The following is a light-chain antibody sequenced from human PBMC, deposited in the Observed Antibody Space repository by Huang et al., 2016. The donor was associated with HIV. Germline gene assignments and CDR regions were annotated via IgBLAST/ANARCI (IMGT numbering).Light chain of an antibody. CDR1: QSISSY. CDR3: QQSYSTLRYT. J-gene: IGKJ2*01. V-gene: IGKV1-39*01. CDR2: AAS. Sequence: DIQMTQSPSSLSASVGDRVTITCRASQSISSYLNWYQQKPGKAPKLMIYAASSLQSGGPSRFSGSGSGTYFTLTISSLQPEDGATYYCQQSYSTLRYTFGQGTKLEIK.